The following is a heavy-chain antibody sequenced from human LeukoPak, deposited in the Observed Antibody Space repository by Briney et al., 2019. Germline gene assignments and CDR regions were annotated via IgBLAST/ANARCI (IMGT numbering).Heavy chain of an antibody. CDR1: GFTFSNAW. CDR3: TTRLRYFDWTIYDFDY. Sequence: GGSLRLSCAASGFTFSNAWMSWVRQAPGKGLEWVGRIKSKTDGGTTDYAAPVKGRFTISRDDSKNTLYLQMNSLNTEDTAVYYCTTRLRYFDWTIYDFDYWGQGTLVTVSS. J-gene: IGHJ4*02. CDR2: IKSKTDGGTT. D-gene: IGHD3-9*01. V-gene: IGHV3-15*01.